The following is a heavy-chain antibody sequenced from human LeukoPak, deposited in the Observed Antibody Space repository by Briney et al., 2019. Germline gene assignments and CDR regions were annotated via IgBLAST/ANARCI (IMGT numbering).Heavy chain of an antibody. Sequence: SVKVSCKAFGGTFSSYAISWVRQAPGQGLEWMGRIIPILGIANYAQKFQGRVTITADKSTSTAYMELSSLRSEDTAVYYCARDSGSYLSPYYFDYWGQGTLVTVSS. D-gene: IGHD1-26*01. J-gene: IGHJ4*02. CDR3: ARDSGSYLSPYYFDY. CDR1: GGTFSSYA. CDR2: IIPILGIA. V-gene: IGHV1-69*04.